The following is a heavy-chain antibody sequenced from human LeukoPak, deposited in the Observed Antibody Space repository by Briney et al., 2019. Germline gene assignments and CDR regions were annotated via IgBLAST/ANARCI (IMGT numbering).Heavy chain of an antibody. J-gene: IGHJ4*02. Sequence: GGSLRLSCAASGFSFSAYWMTWVRQAPGTGLEWVANINPAGTETYHVDPVKGRFTISRDNAKNLLYLQMDSLRAEDTAVYYCARFGYVAAVDLWGQGTLVTVSS. CDR1: GFSFSAYW. D-gene: IGHD2-15*01. CDR2: INPAGTET. V-gene: IGHV3-7*01. CDR3: ARFGYVAAVDL.